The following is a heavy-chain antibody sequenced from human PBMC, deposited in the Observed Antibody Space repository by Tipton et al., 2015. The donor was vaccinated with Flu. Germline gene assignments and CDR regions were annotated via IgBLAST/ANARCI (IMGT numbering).Heavy chain of an antibody. CDR1: GFTFSYFG. CDR3: AREWADYYDSRGGDFLDI. J-gene: IGHJ3*02. CDR2: ISSSGSHT. D-gene: IGHD3-22*01. V-gene: IGHV3-21*01. Sequence: SLRLSCAASGFTFSYFGMNWVRLAPGKGLEWVAFISSSGSHTDYADSVRGRFTISRDDAKNSLYLQTSSLRVEDTAVYFCAREWADYYDSRGGDFLDIWGQGTMVTVSS.